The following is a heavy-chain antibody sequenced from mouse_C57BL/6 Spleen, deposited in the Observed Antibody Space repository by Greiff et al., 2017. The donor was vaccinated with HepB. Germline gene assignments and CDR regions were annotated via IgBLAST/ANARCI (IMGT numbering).Heavy chain of an antibody. CDR1: GYSITSGYD. CDR2: ISYSGST. Sequence: EVKVVESGPGMVKPSQSLSLTCTVTGYSITSGYDWHWIRHFPGNKLEWMGYISYSGSTNYNPSLKSRISITHDTSKNHFFLKLNSVTTEDTATYFCARRDGYYRYFDVWGTGTTVTVSS. J-gene: IGHJ1*03. CDR3: ARRDGYYRYFDV. V-gene: IGHV3-1*01. D-gene: IGHD2-3*01.